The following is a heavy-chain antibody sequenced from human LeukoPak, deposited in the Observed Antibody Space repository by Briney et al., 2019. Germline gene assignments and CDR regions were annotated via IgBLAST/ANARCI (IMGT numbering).Heavy chain of an antibody. CDR1: GYTFTGYY. CDR2: INPNNGGT. J-gene: IGHJ4*02. CDR3: ARVGDSSGWYEG. D-gene: IGHD6-19*01. V-gene: IGHV1-2*02. Sequence: ASVKVSCKASGYTFTGYYMHWVRQAPGQGLEWMGWINPNNGGTNYAQKFQGRVTLTRDTSISTAYMELSRLRSDDTAVYYCARVGDSSGWYEGWGQGTLVTVSS.